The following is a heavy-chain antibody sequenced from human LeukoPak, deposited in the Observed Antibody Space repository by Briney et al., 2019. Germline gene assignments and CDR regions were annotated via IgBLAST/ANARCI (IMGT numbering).Heavy chain of an antibody. V-gene: IGHV3-48*03. Sequence: GGSLRLSCAASGFSFSVYEMHWVRQAPGKGLEWISDISSSGTTTYYADSVKGRFTISRDNAKNSLYLQMNSLRAEDTAVYYCTPLTVAINFDYWAQGTLVTVSS. CDR1: GFSFSVYE. CDR2: ISSSGTTT. D-gene: IGHD3-22*01. CDR3: TPLTVAINFDY. J-gene: IGHJ4*02.